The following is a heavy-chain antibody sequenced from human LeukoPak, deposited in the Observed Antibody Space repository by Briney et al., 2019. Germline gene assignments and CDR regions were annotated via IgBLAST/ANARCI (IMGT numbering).Heavy chain of an antibody. J-gene: IGHJ4*02. CDR3: SRGLSDVY. CDR2: IYYSGSA. Sequence: SETLSLTCTVSGGSINSYYWSWIRQPPGKGLEWIGYIYYSGSANYNPSLKSRVTISIDTSKSQFSLKLNSVTAADTAVYYCSRGLSDVYWGQGTLVTVSS. V-gene: IGHV4-59*12. CDR1: GGSINSYY.